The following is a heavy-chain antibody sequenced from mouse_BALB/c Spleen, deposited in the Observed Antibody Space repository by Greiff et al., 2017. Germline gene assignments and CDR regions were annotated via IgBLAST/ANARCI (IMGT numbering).Heavy chain of an antibody. CDR1: GYAFSSSW. CDR3: AREYYGSSSYAMDY. V-gene: IGHV1-82*01. J-gene: IGHJ4*01. D-gene: IGHD1-1*01. CDR2: IYPGDGDT. Sequence: QVQLQQSGPELVKPGASVKISCKASGYAFSSSWMNWVKQRPGQGLEWIGRIYPGDGDTNYNGKFKGKATLTADKSSSTAYMQLSSLTSVDSAVYFCAREYYGSSSYAMDYWGQGTSVTVSS.